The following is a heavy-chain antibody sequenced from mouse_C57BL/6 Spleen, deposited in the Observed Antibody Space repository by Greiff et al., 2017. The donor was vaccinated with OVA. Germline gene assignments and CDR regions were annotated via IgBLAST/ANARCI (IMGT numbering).Heavy chain of an antibody. Sequence: QVQLKESGAELVKPGASVKLSCKASGYTFTSYWMQWVKQRPGQGLEWIGEIDPSDSYTNYNQKFKGKATLTVDTSSSTAYMQLSSLTSEDSAVYYCARGGSGVFAYWGQGTLVTVSA. CDR1: GYTFTSYW. CDR2: IDPSDSYT. D-gene: IGHD3-2*02. V-gene: IGHV1-50*01. CDR3: ARGGSGVFAY. J-gene: IGHJ3*01.